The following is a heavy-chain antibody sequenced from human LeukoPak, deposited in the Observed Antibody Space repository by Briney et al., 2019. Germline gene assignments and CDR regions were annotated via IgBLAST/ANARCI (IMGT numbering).Heavy chain of an antibody. CDR1: GFTVSSNY. V-gene: IGHV3-66*01. D-gene: IGHD5-24*01. CDR2: IYSGGST. Sequence: GGSLRLSCAASGFTVSSNYMSWVRQAPGKGLEWVSVIYSGGSTYYADSVKGRFTISRDNSKNTLYLQMNSLTAEDTAVYYCASLEMATIPPDPHFDYWGQGTLVTVSS. J-gene: IGHJ4*02. CDR3: ASLEMATIPPDPHFDY.